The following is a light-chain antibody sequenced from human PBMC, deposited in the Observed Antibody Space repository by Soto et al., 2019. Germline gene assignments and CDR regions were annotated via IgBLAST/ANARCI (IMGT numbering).Light chain of an antibody. Sequence: ENVLTQSPATLSLSPGERATLSCRASQSVGTSLAWYQHKPGQAPRLLIYDASSRATGIPARFSGSGSGTDFTLTISRLEPEDFAVYYCKQRRNWPRLPFGGGTKVEIK. CDR2: DAS. J-gene: IGKJ4*01. CDR1: QSVGTS. CDR3: KQRRNWPRLP. V-gene: IGKV3-11*01.